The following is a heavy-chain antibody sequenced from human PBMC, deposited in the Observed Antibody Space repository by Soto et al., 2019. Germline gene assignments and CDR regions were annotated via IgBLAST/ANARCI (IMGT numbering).Heavy chain of an antibody. CDR1: GFAFNDSA. CDR2: VRSKTNNYAT. V-gene: IGHV3-73*01. Sequence: VQVVQSGGGLVQPGGSLKLSCAASGFAFNDSAMHWVRQASGKGLAWVARVRSKTNNYATAYPVSVRGRFTVSRDDSMGTTYLQMNSLKTEDTAMYYCTNNFVWGQGVLVTVSS. D-gene: IGHD2-15*01. J-gene: IGHJ4*02. CDR3: TNNFV.